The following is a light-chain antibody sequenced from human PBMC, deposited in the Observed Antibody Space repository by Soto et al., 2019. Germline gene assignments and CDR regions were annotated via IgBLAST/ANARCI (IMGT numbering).Light chain of an antibody. CDR1: RSINTY. CDR2: SAS. CDR3: QQTYSTPRT. Sequence: DIQMTQSPSSLSASVGDRVTITCRASRSINTYVNWYQQRPGKAPELLIYSASNLHTGVPSRFSGSGSGTDFTFTINNLLHEDFAIYYCQQTYSTPRTLGQGTKVDIK. V-gene: IGKV1-39*01. J-gene: IGKJ1*01.